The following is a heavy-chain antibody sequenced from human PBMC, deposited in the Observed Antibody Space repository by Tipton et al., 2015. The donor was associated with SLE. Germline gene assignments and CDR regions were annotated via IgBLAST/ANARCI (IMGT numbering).Heavy chain of an antibody. CDR1: GGSFSGYY. V-gene: IGHV4-34*01. CDR2: INHSGST. CDR3: AKGPGGIAARGYYFDY. Sequence: TLSLTCAVYGGSFSGYYWSWIRQPPGKGLEWIGEINHSGSTNYNPSLKSRVTISVDTSTNQFSLKLSSVTAADTAVYYCAKGPGGIAARGYYFDYWGQGTLVTVSS. D-gene: IGHD6-13*01. J-gene: IGHJ4*02.